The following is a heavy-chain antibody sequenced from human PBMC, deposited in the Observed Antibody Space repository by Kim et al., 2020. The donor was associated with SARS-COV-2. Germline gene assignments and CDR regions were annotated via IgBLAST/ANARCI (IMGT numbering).Heavy chain of an antibody. V-gene: IGHV3-9*01. CDR2: ISWNSGSI. D-gene: IGHD3-3*01. CDR3: AKDPRKRFLEWLLLGAFDI. CDR1: GFTFDDYA. Sequence: GGSLRLSCAASGFTFDDYAMHWVRQAPGKGLEWVSGISWNSGSIGYADSVKGRFTNSRDNDKNSLYLQMNSLRAEDTALYYFAKDPRKRFLEWLLLGAFDIWGQGTMVTVSS. J-gene: IGHJ3*02.